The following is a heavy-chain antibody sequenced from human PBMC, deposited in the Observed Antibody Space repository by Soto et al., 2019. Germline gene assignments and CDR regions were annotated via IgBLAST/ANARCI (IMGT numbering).Heavy chain of an antibody. CDR2: IKQDGSEK. J-gene: IGHJ2*01. CDR3: ARGGVTMVRGVIISRWYFDL. CDR1: GFTFSSYW. D-gene: IGHD3-10*01. V-gene: IGHV3-7*03. Sequence: EVQLVESGGGLVQPGGSLRLSCAASGFTFSSYWMSWVRQAPGKGLEWVANIKQDGSEKYYVDSVKGRFTISRDNAKNLLDLEMKSLGAEDTAVYYCARGGVTMVRGVIISRWYFDLWGRGTLVTVSS.